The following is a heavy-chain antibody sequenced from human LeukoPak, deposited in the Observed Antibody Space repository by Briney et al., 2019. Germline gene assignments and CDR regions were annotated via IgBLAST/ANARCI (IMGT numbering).Heavy chain of an antibody. Sequence: GSLRVSCAASGFTFSSCSMAWVRQAPGKGLDWVSLINGRGANTYYADSVRGRFTISRDNSKNTVYLQMNGLRAEDTAVYYCAKESSSCGSGCYSLLDHWGQGTLVTVSS. V-gene: IGHV3-23*01. D-gene: IGHD2-21*02. CDR3: AKESSSCGSGCYSLLDH. J-gene: IGHJ4*02. CDR1: GFTFSSCS. CDR2: INGRGANT.